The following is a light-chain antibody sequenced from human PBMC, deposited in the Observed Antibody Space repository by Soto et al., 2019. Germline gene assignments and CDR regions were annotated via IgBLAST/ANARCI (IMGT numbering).Light chain of an antibody. V-gene: IGKV3-20*01. J-gene: IGKJ4*01. CDR1: QTVYNGF. CDR3: QQYGRSPLT. Sequence: ENVLTQSPGTLSLSPGERATLSCRASQTVYNGFLAWYQHKPGQAPRLLIYGASSRATGIPDRFSGSGSGTDFTLTISRLEPEDFAVYYCQQYGRSPLTFGGGTKVDIK. CDR2: GAS.